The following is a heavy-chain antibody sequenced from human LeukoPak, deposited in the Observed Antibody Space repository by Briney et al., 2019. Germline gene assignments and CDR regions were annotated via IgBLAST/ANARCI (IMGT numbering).Heavy chain of an antibody. Sequence: PSETLSLTCTVSGGSISSYYWSWIRQPPGKGLEWIGYIYYSGSTNYNPSLKSRVTISVDTSKNQFSLKLSSVTAADTAVYYCARSKNWNDDFDYWGQGTLVTVSS. V-gene: IGHV4-59*08. CDR3: ARSKNWNDDFDY. CDR2: IYYSGST. J-gene: IGHJ4*02. CDR1: GGSISSYY. D-gene: IGHD1-1*01.